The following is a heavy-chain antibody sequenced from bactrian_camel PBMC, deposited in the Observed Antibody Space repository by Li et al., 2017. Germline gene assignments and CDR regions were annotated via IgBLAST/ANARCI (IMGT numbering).Heavy chain of an antibody. Sequence: HVQLVESGGGSVQAGRSLGLSCEISGNIYRGNCMGWFRQVPGKEREGIAAIYTGTLSTYYRDSVKGRFTISRDKAKNDTVYLQMTSLTPEDTAMYYCLADVGRTDGGYCYPPPYGYSGLGTQVTVS. CDR1: GNIYRGNC. D-gene: IGHD2*01. J-gene: IGHJ4*01. V-gene: IGHV3S54*01. CDR2: IYTGTLST.